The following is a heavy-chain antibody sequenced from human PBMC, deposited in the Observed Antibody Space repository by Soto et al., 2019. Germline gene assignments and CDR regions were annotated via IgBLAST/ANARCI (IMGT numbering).Heavy chain of an antibody. Sequence: ETLSLTCTVSGGSISSSSYYWGWIRQPPGKGLEWIGSIYYSGSTYYNPSLKSRVTISVDTSKNQFSLKLSSVTAADTAVYYCARITMVRGVIITISYYYGMDVWGQGTTVTVSS. CDR3: ARITMVRGVIITISYYYGMDV. V-gene: IGHV4-39*01. J-gene: IGHJ6*02. D-gene: IGHD3-10*01. CDR2: IYYSGST. CDR1: GGSISSSSYY.